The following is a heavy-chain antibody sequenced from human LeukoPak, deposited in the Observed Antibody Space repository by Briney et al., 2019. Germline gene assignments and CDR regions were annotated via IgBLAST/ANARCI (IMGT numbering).Heavy chain of an antibody. D-gene: IGHD4/OR15-4a*01. CDR2: TRNKANNYTT. J-gene: IGHJ6*03. CDR3: AREGLNYYYYMDV. CDR1: GFTFSDYY. Sequence: GGSLRLSCVVTGFTFSDYYMDWVRQAPGKGLEWVGRTRNKANNYTTEYAASVKGRFTISRDDSKNSLYLQMNSLRAEDTAVYYCAREGLNYYYYMDVWGKGTTVTISS. V-gene: IGHV3-72*01.